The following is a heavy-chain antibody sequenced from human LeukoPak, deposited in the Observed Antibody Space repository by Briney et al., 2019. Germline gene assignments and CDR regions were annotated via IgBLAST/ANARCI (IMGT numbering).Heavy chain of an antibody. J-gene: IGHJ3*02. D-gene: IGHD6-25*01. V-gene: IGHV3-74*01. Sequence: PGGSLRLSCAASGFTFSGFWMHWVRQAPEKGLVWVSRINSDGSSTSYADSVKGRFTISRDNAKNTLYLQMNSLRAEDTAVYYCARRSAAKDAFDIWGQGTMVTVSS. CDR2: INSDGSST. CDR3: ARRSAAKDAFDI. CDR1: GFTFSGFW.